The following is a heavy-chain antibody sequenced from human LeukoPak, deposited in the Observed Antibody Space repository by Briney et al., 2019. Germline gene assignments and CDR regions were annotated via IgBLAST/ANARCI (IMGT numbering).Heavy chain of an antibody. J-gene: IGHJ4*02. CDR3: ARSGYSYELDY. D-gene: IGHD5-18*01. CDR2: INPSGGST. V-gene: IGHV1-46*01. CDR1: GYTFTSYY. Sequence: GASVKVSYKASGYTFTSYYMHWVRQAPGQGLEWMGIINPSGGSTSYAQKFQGRVTMTRDMSTSTVYMELSSLRSEDMAVYYCARSGYSYELDYWGQGTLVTVSS.